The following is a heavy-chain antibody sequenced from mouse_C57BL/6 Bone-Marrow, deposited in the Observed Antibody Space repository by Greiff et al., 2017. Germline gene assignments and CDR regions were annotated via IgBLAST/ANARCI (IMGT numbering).Heavy chain of an antibody. CDR2: IDPSDSYT. CDR1: GYTFTSYW. CDR3: AGKLYDYESWFAY. Sequence: QVQLQQPGAELVKPGASVKLSCKASGYTFTSYWMQWVKQRPGQGLEWIGEIDPSDSYTNYNQKFKGKATLTVDTSSSTAYMQLSSRTSEDSAVYYCAGKLYDYESWFAYWGQGTLVTVSA. D-gene: IGHD2-4*01. J-gene: IGHJ3*01. V-gene: IGHV1-50*01.